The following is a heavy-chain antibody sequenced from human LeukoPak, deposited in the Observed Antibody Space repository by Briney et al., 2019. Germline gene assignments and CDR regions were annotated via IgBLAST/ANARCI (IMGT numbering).Heavy chain of an antibody. D-gene: IGHD3/OR15-3a*01. J-gene: IGHJ4*02. CDR1: GGSISSSSYY. CDR2: IYYSGST. V-gene: IGHV4-39*07. Sequence: SETLSLTCTVSGGSISSSSYYWGWIRQPPGKGLEWIGSIYYSGSTYYNPSLKSRVTISVDTSKNQFSLKLTSVTAADTAVYYCARTWTRYYVFDYWGQGTLVTVSS. CDR3: ARTWTRYYVFDY.